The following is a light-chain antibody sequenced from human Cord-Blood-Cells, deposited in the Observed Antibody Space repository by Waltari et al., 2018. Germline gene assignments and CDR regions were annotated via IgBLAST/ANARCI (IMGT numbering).Light chain of an antibody. V-gene: IGLV2-14*01. Sequence: QSPLTQPASQSGCPGQSIPSSCTGTTTDVGGYNYVSCYQQHPGKAPKRIIYDFSNRPSGVSNRFSGSNSGNTASLTISGLQAEDEADYYCSSYTSSSTWVFGGGTKLTVL. CDR3: SSYTSSSTWV. CDR1: TTDVGGYNY. CDR2: DFS. J-gene: IGLJ3*02.